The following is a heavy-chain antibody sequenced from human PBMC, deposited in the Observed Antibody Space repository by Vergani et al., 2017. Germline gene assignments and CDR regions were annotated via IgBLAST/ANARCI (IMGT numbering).Heavy chain of an antibody. CDR3: ARDDCSSTSCNYYFDY. J-gene: IGHJ4*02. CDR2: ISSSSSYI. V-gene: IGHV3-21*01. CDR1: GFTFSSYS. Sequence: EVQLVESGGGLVQPGGSLRLSCAASGFTFSSYSMNWVRQAPGKGLEWVSSISSSSSYIYYADSVKGRFTISRDNAKNSLYLQMNSLRAEDTAVYYCARDDCSSTSCNYYFDYWGQGTLVTVSS. D-gene: IGHD2-2*01.